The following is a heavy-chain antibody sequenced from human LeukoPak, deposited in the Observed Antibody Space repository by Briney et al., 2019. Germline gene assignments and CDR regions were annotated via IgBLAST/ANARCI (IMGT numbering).Heavy chain of an antibody. J-gene: IGHJ4*02. Sequence: ASVKVSCRASGYTFTSYDIFWVRQATGQGLEWMGWMSPNSGSTGSAQKFQGRITMTRDTSISTAYMELSSLRSDDTAVYFCARDRGTAYDAAGGYWGQGTLVIVSS. D-gene: IGHD5-12*01. CDR2: MSPNSGST. CDR1: GYTFTSYD. CDR3: ARDRGTAYDAAGGY. V-gene: IGHV1-8*01.